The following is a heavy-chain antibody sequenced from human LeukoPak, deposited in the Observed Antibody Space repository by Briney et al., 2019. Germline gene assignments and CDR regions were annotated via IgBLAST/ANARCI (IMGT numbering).Heavy chain of an antibody. CDR1: GGSISSYY. CDR3: ARGNSGYDFGWFDP. J-gene: IGHJ5*02. D-gene: IGHD5-12*01. CDR2: IYHSGST. V-gene: IGHV4-59*12. Sequence: PSETLSLTCTVSGGSISSYYWSWIRQPPGKGLEWIGEIYHSGSTNYNPSLKSRVTISVDKSKNQFSLKLSSVTAADTAVYYCARGNSGYDFGWFDPWGQGTLVTVSS.